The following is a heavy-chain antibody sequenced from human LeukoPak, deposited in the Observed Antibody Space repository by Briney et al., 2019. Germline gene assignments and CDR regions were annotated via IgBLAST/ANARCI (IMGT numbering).Heavy chain of an antibody. J-gene: IGHJ6*03. CDR2: INQDGSER. CDR3: ARVRSSSSFCIYYYYYMDV. Sequence: GESLRLSCAASGFTFSSYWMSWVRQAPGKGLEWVANINQDGSERYYVDSVRGRFTISRDNAKNSLYLLVNTLRAEDTAVYYCARVRSSSSFCIYYYYYMDVWGKGTTVTVS. D-gene: IGHD6-6*01. V-gene: IGHV3-7*01. CDR1: GFTFSSYW.